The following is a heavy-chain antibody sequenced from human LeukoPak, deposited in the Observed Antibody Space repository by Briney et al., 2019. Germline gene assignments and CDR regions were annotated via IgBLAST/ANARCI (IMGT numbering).Heavy chain of an antibody. CDR2: IYYSGST. J-gene: IGHJ4*02. CDR3: ARVTSSSWPYAFDY. V-gene: IGHV4-59*01. Sequence: PSETLSLTCAVYGASFSSYNWTWIRQPPGKGLEWIGYIYYSGSTNYNPSLKSRVTISVDTSKNQFSLKLSSVTAADTAVYYCARVTSSSWPYAFDYWGQGTLVTVSS. D-gene: IGHD6-13*01. CDR1: GASFSSYN.